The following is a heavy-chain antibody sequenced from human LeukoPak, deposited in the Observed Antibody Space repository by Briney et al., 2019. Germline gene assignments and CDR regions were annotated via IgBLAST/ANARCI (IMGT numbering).Heavy chain of an antibody. CDR1: GGTFSSYA. CDR2: IIPIFGTA. CDR3: ARDPPGDDSPGGGY. Sequence: ASVKVSCKASGGTFSSYAISWVRQAPGQGLEWMGGIIPIFGTANHAQKFQGRVTITADESTSTAYMELSSLRSEDTAVYYCARDPPGDDSPGGGYWGQGTLVTVSS. J-gene: IGHJ4*02. D-gene: IGHD2-15*01. V-gene: IGHV1-69*13.